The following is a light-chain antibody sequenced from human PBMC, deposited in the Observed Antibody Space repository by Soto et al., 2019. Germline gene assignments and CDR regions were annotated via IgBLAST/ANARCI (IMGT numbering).Light chain of an antibody. Sequence: QSALTQPASVSGSPGQSITISCTGTSSDGGGYNYVSWYQQHPGTAPKLMIYDVRDRPSGVSNRFSGSRSGNTASLTISGLQADDEADYYGSSYTSSSTYVFGTGTKLTVL. J-gene: IGLJ1*01. CDR2: DVR. V-gene: IGLV2-14*01. CDR1: SSDGGGYNY. CDR3: SSYTSSSTYV.